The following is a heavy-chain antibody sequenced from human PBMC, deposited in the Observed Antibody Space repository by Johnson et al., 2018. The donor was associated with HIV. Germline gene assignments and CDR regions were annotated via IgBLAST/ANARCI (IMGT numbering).Heavy chain of an antibody. CDR3: AKTVIVVVPAARGDAFDI. J-gene: IGHJ3*02. D-gene: IGHD2-2*01. V-gene: IGHV3-23*04. CDR1: GFTFSSYA. Sequence: VQLVESGGGSVQPGGSLRLSCAASGFTFSSYAMNWVRQPPGEGLEWVSTVGGSTSSTSYADSVTGRFPISRDNSKNTLYLQMNSLRAEDTAVYYCAKTVIVVVPAARGDAFDIWGQGTMVTVSS. CDR2: VGGSTSST.